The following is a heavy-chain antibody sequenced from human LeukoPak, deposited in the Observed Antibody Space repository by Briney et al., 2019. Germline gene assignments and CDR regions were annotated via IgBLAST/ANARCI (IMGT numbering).Heavy chain of an antibody. Sequence: PGGSLRLSCAASGFSFSSYSMNWVRQAPGKGLEWVSSISSSSSYIYYADSVKGRVTISRDNAKNSLYLQMNRLRAEDTAVYYKAREGKGAKDYWGQGTLGTGSS. CDR1: GFSFSSYS. D-gene: IGHD1-26*01. CDR2: ISSSSSYI. V-gene: IGHV3-21*01. J-gene: IGHJ4*01. CDR3: AREGKGAKDY.